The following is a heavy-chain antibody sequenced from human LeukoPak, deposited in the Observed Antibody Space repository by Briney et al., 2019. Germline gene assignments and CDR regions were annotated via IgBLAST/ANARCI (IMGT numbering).Heavy chain of an antibody. V-gene: IGHV3-66*01. J-gene: IGHJ4*02. D-gene: IGHD3-10*01. CDR2: IYSSGTT. Sequence: PGGSLRLSCTASGFTFGDYAMSWVRQAPGKGLEWVSVIYSSGTTYYADSVKGRFTISRDNSKNTLYLQMNSLRAEDTAVYYCARVPTYGQRYFEYWGQGTLVTVSS. CDR3: ARVPTYGQRYFEY. CDR1: GFTFGDYA.